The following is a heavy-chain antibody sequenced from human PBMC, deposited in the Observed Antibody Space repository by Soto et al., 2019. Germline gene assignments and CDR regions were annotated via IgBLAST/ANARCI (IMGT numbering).Heavy chain of an antibody. D-gene: IGHD3-10*01. CDR2: ISYDGSNK. V-gene: IGHV3-30-3*02. CDR3: GKRNGPGQRGYWFDP. CDR1: GFTFSSYA. J-gene: IGHJ5*02. Sequence: GGSLRLSCAASGFTFSSYAMHWVRQAPGKGLEWVAVISYDGSNKYYADSVKGRFTISRDNSKNTLYLQMNNLRAEDTDVYYCGKRNGPGQRGYWFDPWGQGTLVTVSS.